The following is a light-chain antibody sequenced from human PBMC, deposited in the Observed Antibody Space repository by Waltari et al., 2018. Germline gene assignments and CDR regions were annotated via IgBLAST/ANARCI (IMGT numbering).Light chain of an antibody. Sequence: QSVVIQSPSASGTPGPRVTISCSGSSSNIGGNDVDWYQQFPGTAPKLLIYPNNQRPSGVPDRFSGSKSGTSASLVISGLQSEDEADYYCATWEDSLNGWVFGGGTKLTVL. CDR2: PNN. V-gene: IGLV1-44*01. CDR3: ATWEDSLNGWV. CDR1: SSNIGGND. J-gene: IGLJ3*02.